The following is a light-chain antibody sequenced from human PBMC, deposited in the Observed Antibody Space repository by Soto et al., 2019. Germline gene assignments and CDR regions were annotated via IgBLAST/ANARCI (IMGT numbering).Light chain of an antibody. Sequence: QSVLTQPASVSGSPGQPITISCTGTSSDVGAYNYVSWFQQHPGKAPTLIISEVSNRPSGVSNRFSGSKSGNAASLTISGLQAEDEADYFCFSFTTDWTHVFGTGTKLTVL. V-gene: IGLV2-14*01. J-gene: IGLJ1*01. CDR1: SSDVGAYNY. CDR3: FSFTTDWTHV. CDR2: EVS.